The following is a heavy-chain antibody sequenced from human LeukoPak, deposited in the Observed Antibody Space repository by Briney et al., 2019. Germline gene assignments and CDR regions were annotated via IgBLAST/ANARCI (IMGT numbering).Heavy chain of an antibody. CDR3: ARENGSGSYWGHYYYYYMDV. CDR1: GYTFIGDY. V-gene: IGHV1-2*02. J-gene: IGHJ6*03. D-gene: IGHD3-10*01. Sequence: GASVKVSCNASGYTFIGDYMHWVRQAPGQGLEWMGWINPNSGGTNYAQKFQGRVTMTRDTSISTAYMELSRLRSDDTAVYYCARENGSGSYWGHYYYYYMDVWGKGTTVTISS. CDR2: INPNSGGT.